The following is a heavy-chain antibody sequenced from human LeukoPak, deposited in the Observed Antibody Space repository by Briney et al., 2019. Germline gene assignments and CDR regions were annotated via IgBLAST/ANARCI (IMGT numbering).Heavy chain of an antibody. CDR3: ARGPHRYCSGGSRVIDY. CDR2: MNPNSGNT. CDR1: GYTFTSYD. Sequence: GAWVKVSCKASGYTFTSYDINGVRQATGQGLEWVGWMNPNSGNTGYPQKFQGRVTLTRNSSISTAYMELSSLRSEDTAVYYCARGPHRYCSGGSRVIDYWGQGTLVTVSS. V-gene: IGHV1-8*01. J-gene: IGHJ4*02. D-gene: IGHD2-15*01.